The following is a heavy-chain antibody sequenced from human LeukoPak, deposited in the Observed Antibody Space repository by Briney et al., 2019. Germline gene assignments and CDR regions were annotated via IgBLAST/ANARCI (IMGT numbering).Heavy chain of an antibody. CDR1: GFTFSSYA. V-gene: IGHV3-23*01. Sequence: GGSLRLSCAASGFTFSSYAMSWVRQAPGKGLEWVSAISGSGGSTYYADPVKGRFTISRDNSKNTLYLQMNSLRAEDTAVYYCAKDLDCSSTSCDRDYWGQGTLVTVSS. CDR2: ISGSGGST. J-gene: IGHJ4*02. D-gene: IGHD2-2*02. CDR3: AKDLDCSSTSCDRDY.